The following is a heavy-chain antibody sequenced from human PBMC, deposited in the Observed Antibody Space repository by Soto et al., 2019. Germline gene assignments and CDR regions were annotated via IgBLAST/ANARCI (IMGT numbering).Heavy chain of an antibody. Sequence: QVQLVQSGAEVKRPGSSVKVSCASSGDTFNSYVISWVRQAPGQGLEWMGGIIPIIGVTHYAQKFQGRVTIIELSSTGTAYMELTNLGFEDTALYYCARESLGAKGADHWGQGTLVTVSS. CDR1: GDTFNSYV. D-gene: IGHD3-16*01. CDR2: IIPIIGVT. J-gene: IGHJ4*02. CDR3: ARESLGAKGADH. V-gene: IGHV1-69*17.